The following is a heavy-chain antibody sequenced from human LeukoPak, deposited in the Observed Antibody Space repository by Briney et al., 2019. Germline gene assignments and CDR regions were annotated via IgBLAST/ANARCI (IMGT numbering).Heavy chain of an antibody. CDR3: AASNSIRAVYYYYYGMDV. CDR1: GYTFTSYD. Sequence: GASVKVSYKASGYTFTSYDINWVRQATGQGLEWMGWMNPNSGNTGYAQKFQGRVTMTRNTSISTAYMELSSLRSEDTAVYYCAASNSIRAVYYYYYGMDVWGQGTTVTVSS. J-gene: IGHJ6*02. V-gene: IGHV1-8*01. D-gene: IGHD1-7*01. CDR2: MNPNSGNT.